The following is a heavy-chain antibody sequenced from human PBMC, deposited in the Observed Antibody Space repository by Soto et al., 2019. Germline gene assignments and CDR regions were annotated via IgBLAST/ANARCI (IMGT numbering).Heavy chain of an antibody. D-gene: IGHD6-19*01. CDR2: VMPDGSDT. CDR3: GRWRWLQAELDY. Sequence: EVQVVESGGGLVQPGGSLRLSCEVSGFTFSTYRMSWVRQAPGKGLEWVASVMPDGSDTDYVDSVKGRFTISRDNAKHTVYLQMSSLRAADTAVYYCGRWRWLQAELDYWGQGTLVTVSS. CDR1: GFTFSTYR. V-gene: IGHV3-7*01. J-gene: IGHJ4*02.